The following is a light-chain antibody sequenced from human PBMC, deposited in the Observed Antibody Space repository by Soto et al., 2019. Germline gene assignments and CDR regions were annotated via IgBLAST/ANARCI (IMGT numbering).Light chain of an antibody. Sequence: QSALTQPASMSGSPGQSITISCTGTSSDVGGYNYVSWYQQHPGKAPKLMIYDVSKRPSGVPDRFSGSKSGNTASLTISGLQAEDEADYYCCSYAGSYTFSVVFGGGTKLTVL. CDR1: SSDVGGYNY. CDR2: DVS. J-gene: IGLJ2*01. CDR3: CSYAGSYTFSVV. V-gene: IGLV2-11*01.